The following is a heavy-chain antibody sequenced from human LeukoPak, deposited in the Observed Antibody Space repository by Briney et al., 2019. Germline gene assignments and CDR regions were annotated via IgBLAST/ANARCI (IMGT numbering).Heavy chain of an antibody. CDR2: INTDGSST. J-gene: IGHJ4*02. CDR1: GFTLSSYW. Sequence: GGSLRLSCAASGFTLSSYWMHWVRQAPGKGLVWVSRINTDGSSTSYADSVKGRFTISRDNAKNTLYLQMNSLRAEDTAVYYCAPSSLTFSNGWYGYWGQGTLVTVSS. CDR3: APSSLTFSNGWYGY. D-gene: IGHD6-19*01. V-gene: IGHV3-74*01.